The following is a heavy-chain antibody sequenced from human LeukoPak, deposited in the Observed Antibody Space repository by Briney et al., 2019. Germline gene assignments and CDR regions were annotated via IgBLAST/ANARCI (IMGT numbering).Heavy chain of an antibody. CDR3: ARRRVNYYGSGSYYDL. D-gene: IGHD3-10*01. CDR1: GGSISSSSYY. Sequence: SETLSLTCTVSGGSISSSSYYWSWIRQPPGKGLEWIGYIYTSGSTNYNPSLKSRVTISVDTSKNQFSLKLSSVTAADTAVYYCARRRVNYYGSGSYYDLWGQGTLVTVSS. CDR2: IYTSGST. V-gene: IGHV4-61*05. J-gene: IGHJ4*02.